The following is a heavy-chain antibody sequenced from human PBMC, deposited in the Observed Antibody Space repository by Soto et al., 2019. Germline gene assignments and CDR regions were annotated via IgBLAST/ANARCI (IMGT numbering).Heavy chain of an antibody. Sequence: GGSLRLSCAASGFTFSDYYMSWIRQAPGKGLEWVSYISSSGSTIYYADSVKGRFTISRDNAKNSLYLQMNSLRAEDTAVYYCARDSNYDFPPFDPWGQGTLVTVSS. CDR2: ISSSGSTI. J-gene: IGHJ5*02. CDR1: GFTFSDYY. D-gene: IGHD3-3*01. V-gene: IGHV3-11*01. CDR3: ARDSNYDFPPFDP.